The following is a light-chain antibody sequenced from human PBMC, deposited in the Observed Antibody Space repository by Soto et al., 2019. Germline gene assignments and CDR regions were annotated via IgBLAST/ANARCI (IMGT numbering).Light chain of an antibody. CDR1: QSVSSD. Sequence: IALTKSPATLSLASGEGATLSSRASQSVSSDLAWYQQKPGQAPRLLIYDASNRATGIPARFSGSGSGTDFTLTISSLEPEDLAVYYCQQRSNWPPITVGQGTRLEIK. V-gene: IGKV3-11*01. J-gene: IGKJ5*01. CDR3: QQRSNWPPIT. CDR2: DAS.